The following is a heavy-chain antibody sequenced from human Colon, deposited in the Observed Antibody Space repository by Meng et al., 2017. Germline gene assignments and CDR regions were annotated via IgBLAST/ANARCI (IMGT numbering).Heavy chain of an antibody. CDR2: IFHSGTS. V-gene: IGHV4-4*02. J-gene: IGHJ5*02. D-gene: IGHD2/OR15-2a*01. Sequence: QVHLWESFPGPGKLSATLSLTCAVSVASISGDNWWSWVRQTPGKGLEWLGEIFHSGTSNYNPSLKSRVTISVDKSKNQFSLRLSSVTAADTAVYYCARRNSNNWFDPWGQGILVTVSS. CDR1: VASISGDNW. CDR3: ARRNSNNWFDP.